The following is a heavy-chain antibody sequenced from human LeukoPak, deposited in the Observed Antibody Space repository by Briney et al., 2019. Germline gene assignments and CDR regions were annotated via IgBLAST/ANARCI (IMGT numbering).Heavy chain of an antibody. CDR1: GGSISSYY. CDR3: ARDRPSEYCGGDCPPQGYFDL. J-gene: IGHJ2*01. CDR2: IYTSGST. V-gene: IGHV4-4*07. Sequence: KPSETLSLTCTVSGGSISSYYWSWIRQPAGKGLEWIGRIYTSGSTNYNPSLKSRVTMSVDTSKNQFSLKLSSVTAADTAVYYCARDRPSEYCGGDCPPQGYFDLWGRGTLVTVSS. D-gene: IGHD2-21*02.